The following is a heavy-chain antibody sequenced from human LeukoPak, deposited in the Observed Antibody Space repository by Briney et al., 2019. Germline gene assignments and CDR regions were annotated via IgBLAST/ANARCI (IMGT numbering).Heavy chain of an antibody. CDR3: AREGMIVVVHDGFHI. V-gene: IGHV3-48*03. CDR2: ISTSGSTI. Sequence: GGSLRLSCAASGFTFSSYEMNWVRQAPGKGLEWVSYISTSGSTIYYADSVKGRFRISRDNAKNSLYLQMNSLRAEDTAVYYCAREGMIVVVHDGFHIWGQGTMVTVSS. J-gene: IGHJ3*02. D-gene: IGHD3-22*01. CDR1: GFTFSSYE.